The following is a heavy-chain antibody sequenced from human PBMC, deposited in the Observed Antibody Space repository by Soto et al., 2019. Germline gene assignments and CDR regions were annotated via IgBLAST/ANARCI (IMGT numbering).Heavy chain of an antibody. CDR2: IYHSGST. CDR1: SGSISSSNW. Sequence: SETLSLTCAVSSGSISSSNWWSWFRQPPGKGLEWIGEIYHSGSTNYNPSLKSRVTISVDKSKNQFSLKLSSVTAADTAVYYCARAGTAHYDFWSGYPNYYYYMDVWGKGTTVTVSS. CDR3: ARAGTAHYDFWSGYPNYYYYMDV. V-gene: IGHV4-4*02. D-gene: IGHD3-3*01. J-gene: IGHJ6*03.